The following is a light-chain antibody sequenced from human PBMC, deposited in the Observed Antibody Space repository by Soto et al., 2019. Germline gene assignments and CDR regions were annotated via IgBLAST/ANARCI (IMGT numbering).Light chain of an antibody. V-gene: IGKV1-12*01. J-gene: IGKJ3*01. CDR3: QQTNHSQFT. CDR1: QDINSF. CDR2: AAS. Sequence: DIQMTQSPSSVSASVGDGVTITCRASQDINSFLAWYQQKPGKAPKLLIYAASTLHIGVPSRFRGSGSGTAFTLTISSLQPEDFATYFCQQTNHSQFTFGPGTKVDIK.